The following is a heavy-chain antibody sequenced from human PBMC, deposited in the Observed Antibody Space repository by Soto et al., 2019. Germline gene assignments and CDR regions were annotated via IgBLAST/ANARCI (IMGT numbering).Heavy chain of an antibody. J-gene: IGHJ4*02. Sequence: EQLVESGGGLVKPGGSLRLSCAASGVTFSTAWLSWFRQAPGKGLEWVGRIRSTIDGGDTDYAAPVKGRFTISRDDSKDALYLQMNGLKTEDTAVYYCATEGWGSAGGCWGQGTLVTVSS. CDR3: ATEGWGSAGGC. CDR1: GVTFSTAW. D-gene: IGHD3-10*01. V-gene: IGHV3-15*01. CDR2: IRSTIDGGDT.